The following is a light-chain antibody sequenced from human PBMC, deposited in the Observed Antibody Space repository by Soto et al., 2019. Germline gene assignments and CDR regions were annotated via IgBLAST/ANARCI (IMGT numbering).Light chain of an antibody. CDR3: QQYGSSPRT. CDR1: QSVSSNY. CDR2: DAS. J-gene: IGKJ1*01. V-gene: IGKV3-20*01. Sequence: EIVMTQSPGTLSLSSGERATFSCRASQSVSSNYLAWYQQKPGQAPRLLIYDASTRATGIPARFSGGGSGTEFTLTVSRLEPEDFAVYYCQQYGSSPRTFGLGTKVDI.